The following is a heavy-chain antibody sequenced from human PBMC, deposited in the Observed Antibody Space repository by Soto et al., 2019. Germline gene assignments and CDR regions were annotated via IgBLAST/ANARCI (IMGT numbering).Heavy chain of an antibody. Sequence: SETLSLTGTVSGDSISRYFWSWVRQPRGKGLEWIGYIFSSGSTNYNPSLRGRVTISIDKSNNQFSLKLNSVTAADTAVYYCAKNWGDSGGGYYGMDVWGPGTTVTVS. J-gene: IGHJ6*02. CDR2: IFSSGST. CDR3: AKNWGDSGGGYYGMDV. CDR1: GDSISRYF. D-gene: IGHD2-21*02. V-gene: IGHV4-59*01.